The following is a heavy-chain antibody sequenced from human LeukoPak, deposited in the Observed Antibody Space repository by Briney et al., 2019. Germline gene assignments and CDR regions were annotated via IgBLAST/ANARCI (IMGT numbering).Heavy chain of an antibody. V-gene: IGHV4-59*01. CDR2: IYYSGST. Sequence: SETPSLTCTVSGGSISSYYWSWIRQPPGKGLGWIGYIYYSGSTNYNPSLKSRVTISVDTSKNQFSLKLSSVTAADTAVYYCARRLGRYYDSSGYQEAFDIWGQGTMVTVSS. CDR3: ARRLGRYYDSSGYQEAFDI. CDR1: GGSISSYY. J-gene: IGHJ3*02. D-gene: IGHD3-22*01.